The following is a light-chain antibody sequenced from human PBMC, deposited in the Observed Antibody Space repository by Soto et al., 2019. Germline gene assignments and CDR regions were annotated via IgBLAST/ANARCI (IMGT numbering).Light chain of an antibody. CDR3: KQYDNLTWT. J-gene: IGKJ1*01. CDR1: RDIGNY. Sequence: DIQMTQSPSSLSAYAGDRVTITCQASRDIGNYLNWFQQKPGKAPKLQIYDASNLQTGVPSRFSGSGSTTLFTLTITSLQPEDIATYYCKQYDNLTWTFGQGTKVQIK. CDR2: DAS. V-gene: IGKV1-33*01.